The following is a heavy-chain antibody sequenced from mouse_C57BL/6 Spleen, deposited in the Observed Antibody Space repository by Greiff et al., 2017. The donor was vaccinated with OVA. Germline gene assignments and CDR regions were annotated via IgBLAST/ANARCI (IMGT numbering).Heavy chain of an antibody. D-gene: IGHD2-2*01. Sequence: QVQLLQPGAELVRPGSSVKLSCKASGYTFTSYWMHWVKQRPIQGLEWIGNIDPSDSETHYNQQFKDKATLTVDKSSSTAYMQLSSLTSEDSAVYYCARQGGYHWYIDVWGTGTTVTVSS. CDR2: IDPSDSET. J-gene: IGHJ1*03. V-gene: IGHV1-52*01. CDR1: GYTFTSYW. CDR3: ARQGGYHWYIDV.